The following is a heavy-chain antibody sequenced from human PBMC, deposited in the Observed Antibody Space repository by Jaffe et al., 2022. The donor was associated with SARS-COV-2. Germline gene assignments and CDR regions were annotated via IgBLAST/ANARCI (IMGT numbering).Heavy chain of an antibody. Sequence: EVQLVESGGGLVEPGGSLRLSCAASGFTFSSYWMTWVRQAPGKGLEWVANIKQDGSDKHYVDSVKGRFSISRDNAQNSLYLQMNSLRAEDTAVYFCARGTPNNYGYYYIMDVWGKGTTVTVSS. D-gene: IGHD5-18*01. CDR1: GFTFSSYW. CDR3: ARGTPNNYGYYYIMDV. J-gene: IGHJ6*03. V-gene: IGHV3-7*01. CDR2: IKQDGSDK.